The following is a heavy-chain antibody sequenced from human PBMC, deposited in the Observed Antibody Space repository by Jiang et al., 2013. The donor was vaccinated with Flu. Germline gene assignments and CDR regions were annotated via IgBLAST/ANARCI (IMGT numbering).Heavy chain of an antibody. V-gene: IGHV4-59*01. CDR3: ARDQVPVAGGVNWFDP. Sequence: GPGLVKPSETLSLTCTVSGGSISSYYWSWIRQPPGKGLEWIGYIYYSGSTNYNPSLKSRVTISVDTSKNQFSLKLSSVTAADTAVYYCARDQVPVAGGVNWFDPWGQGTLVTVSS. CDR1: GGSISSYY. J-gene: IGHJ5*02. CDR2: IYYSGST. D-gene: IGHD6-19*01.